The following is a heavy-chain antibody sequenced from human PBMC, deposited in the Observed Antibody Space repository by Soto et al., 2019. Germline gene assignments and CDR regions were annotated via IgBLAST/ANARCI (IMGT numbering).Heavy chain of an antibody. CDR2: IYYSGST. V-gene: IGHV4-31*03. CDR1: GGSISSGGYY. D-gene: IGHD5-18*01. J-gene: IGHJ4*02. CDR3: ARAHSWIQLWTYFDY. Sequence: KTSETLSLTCTVSGGSISSGGYYWSWIRQHPGKGLEWIGYIYYSGSTYYNPSLKSRVTISVDTSKNQFSLKLSSVTAADTAVYYCARAHSWIQLWTYFDYWGQGTLVTVSS.